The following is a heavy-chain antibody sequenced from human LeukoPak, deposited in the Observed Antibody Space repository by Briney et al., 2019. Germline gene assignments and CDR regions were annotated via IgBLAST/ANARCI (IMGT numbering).Heavy chain of an antibody. V-gene: IGHV4-59*01. CDR3: ARLVGAHDAFDI. D-gene: IGHD1-26*01. J-gene: IGHJ3*02. CDR1: GGSISSYY. CDR2: IYYSGST. Sequence: SETLSLTCTVSGGSISSYYWSWIRQPPGKGLEWIGYIYYSGSTNYNPSLKSRVTISVDTSKNQFSLKLSSVTAADTAVYHCARLVGAHDAFDIWGQGTMVTVSS.